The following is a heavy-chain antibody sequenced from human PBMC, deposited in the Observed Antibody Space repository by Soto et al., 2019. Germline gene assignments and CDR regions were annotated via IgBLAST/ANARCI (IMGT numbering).Heavy chain of an antibody. CDR2: INPNSGGT. CDR1: GYTFTGYY. CDR3: ARDRALSGYYYYGMDV. J-gene: IGHJ6*02. D-gene: IGHD7-27*01. V-gene: IGHV1-2*02. Sequence: GASVKVSCKASGYTFTGYYMHWVRQAPGQGLEWMGWINPNSGGTNYAQKFQGRVTMTRDTSISTAYMELSRLRSDDTAVYYCARDRALSGYYYYGMDVWGQGTTVTVSS.